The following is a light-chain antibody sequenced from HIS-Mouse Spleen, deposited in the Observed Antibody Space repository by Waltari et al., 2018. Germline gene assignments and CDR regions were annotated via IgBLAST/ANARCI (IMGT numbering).Light chain of an antibody. CDR3: CSYAGSYTWV. CDR2: DVS. CDR1: STDGGGYNY. V-gene: IGLV2-11*01. Sequence: QSALTQPRSVSGSPGQSVTISCPGTSTDGGGYNYVSWYQQNPSKAPKLMIYDVSKRPSGVPDRFSGSKSGNTASLTISGLQAEDEADYYCCSYAGSYTWVFGGGTKLTVL. J-gene: IGLJ3*02.